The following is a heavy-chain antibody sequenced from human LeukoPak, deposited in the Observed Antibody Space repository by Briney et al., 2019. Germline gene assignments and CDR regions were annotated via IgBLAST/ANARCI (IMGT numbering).Heavy chain of an antibody. J-gene: IGHJ4*02. V-gene: IGHV3-48*03. CDR1: GFTFSSFE. CDR3: ARDRSGYSGYDFFDY. Sequence: GSLRLSCAASGFTFSSFEMNWVRQAPGKGLEWVSYISISGSTIYYADSVKGRFTISRDNAKNSLYLQMNSLRAEDTAVYYCARDRSGYSGYDFFDYWGQGALVTVSS. CDR2: ISISGSTI. D-gene: IGHD5-12*01.